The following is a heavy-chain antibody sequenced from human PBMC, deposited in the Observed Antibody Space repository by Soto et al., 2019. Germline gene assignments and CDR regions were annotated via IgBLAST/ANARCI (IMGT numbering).Heavy chain of an antibody. Sequence: SEALSLTSIVSAGSISSYYWIWSRQPPGKGLEWIGCVYNGATTSYNPSLKSRVTISVDTSKNQFSLKLTSVTAADTAVYFCARESREVGSSGGHDV. CDR2: VYNGATT. V-gene: IGHV4-59*01. CDR3: ARESREVGSSGGHDV. J-gene: IGHJ3*01. CDR1: AGSISSYY. D-gene: IGHD2-15*01.